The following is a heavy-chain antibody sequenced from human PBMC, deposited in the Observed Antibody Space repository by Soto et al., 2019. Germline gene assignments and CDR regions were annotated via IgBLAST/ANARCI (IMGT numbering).Heavy chain of an antibody. Sequence: QVQLVQSGAEVKKPGASVKVSCKASGYTFTSYDINWVRQTTGQGLEWMGWVSANNGHTGYAQKIQGRVTMTRNTSISTAYMGLDSLRSEDTAVYYCVRLFYYGSGSWVEWGQGTLVTVSS. J-gene: IGHJ4*02. CDR3: VRLFYYGSGSWVE. D-gene: IGHD3-10*01. CDR1: GYTFTSYD. V-gene: IGHV1-8*01. CDR2: VSANNGHT.